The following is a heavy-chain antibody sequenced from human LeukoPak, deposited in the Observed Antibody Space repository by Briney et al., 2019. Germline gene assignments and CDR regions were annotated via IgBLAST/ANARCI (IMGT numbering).Heavy chain of an antibody. D-gene: IGHD3-10*01. CDR2: ISGSGSST. Sequence: GGSLRLSCAASGFTFSSYAMNWVRQAPGKGLEWVSGISGSGSSTYYADSVKGRFTISRDNSKNTLYLQMNSLRAEDTAVYYCAKVRFGELSDYWGQGTLVTVSS. CDR1: GFTFSSYA. J-gene: IGHJ4*02. CDR3: AKVRFGELSDY. V-gene: IGHV3-23*01.